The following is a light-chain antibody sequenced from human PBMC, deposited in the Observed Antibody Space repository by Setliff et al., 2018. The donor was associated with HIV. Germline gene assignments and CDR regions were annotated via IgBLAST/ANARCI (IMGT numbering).Light chain of an antibody. CDR1: SSDIGRYNL. V-gene: IGLV2-23*02. J-gene: IGLJ1*01. CDR3: CSNTGSNTFV. CDR2: QAT. Sequence: QSVLTQPASVSGSPGQSITISCTGTSSDIGRYNLVSWYQQYPGKAPKLMIYQATKRPSGVPDRFSGSKSGNTASLTISGLQPEDEADYYCCSNTGSNTFVFGSGTKVTVL.